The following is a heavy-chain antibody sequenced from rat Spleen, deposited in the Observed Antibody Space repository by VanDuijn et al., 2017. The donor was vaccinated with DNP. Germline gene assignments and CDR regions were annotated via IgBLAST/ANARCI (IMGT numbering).Heavy chain of an antibody. CDR1: GFSLSSHH. V-gene: IGHV2-32*01. J-gene: IGHJ3*01. CDR3: ARGAY. Sequence: QVQLKESGPGLVRPSQTLSLTCTVSGFSLSSHHVHWVRQPPGKGLEWLGLMWSDGHTSYNSVLKSRLSINRDTSRGQVFLKMNSLQTEDTATYYCARGAYWGQGTLVTVSS. CDR2: MWSDGHT.